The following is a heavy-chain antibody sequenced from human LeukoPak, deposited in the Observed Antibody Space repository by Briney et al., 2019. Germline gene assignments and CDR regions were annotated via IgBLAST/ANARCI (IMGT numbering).Heavy chain of an antibody. D-gene: IGHD3-22*01. CDR3: ARIGYYDSSGSDKGDAFDT. CDR1: GGTFSSYA. CDR2: IIPILGIA. V-gene: IGHV1-69*04. J-gene: IGHJ3*02. Sequence: ASVKVTCKASGGTFSSYAISWVRQAPGQGLEWMGRIIPILGIANYAQKFQGRVTITADKSTSTAYMELSSLRSEDTAVYYCARIGYYDSSGSDKGDAFDTWGQGTMVTVSS.